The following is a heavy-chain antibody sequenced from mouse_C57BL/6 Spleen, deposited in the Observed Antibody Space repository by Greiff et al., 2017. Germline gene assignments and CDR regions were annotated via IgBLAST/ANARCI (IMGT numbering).Heavy chain of an antibody. CDR3: APLRRDYAMDY. CDR1: GYSFTGYY. V-gene: IGHV1-42*01. CDR2: INPSTGGT. Sequence: VQLQQSGPELVKPGASVKISCKASGYSFTGYYMNWVKQSPEKSLEWIGEINPSTGGTTYNQKFKAKATLTVDKSSSTAYMQLKSLTSEDSAVYYCAPLRRDYAMDYWGQGTSVTVSS. J-gene: IGHJ4*01. D-gene: IGHD1-2*01.